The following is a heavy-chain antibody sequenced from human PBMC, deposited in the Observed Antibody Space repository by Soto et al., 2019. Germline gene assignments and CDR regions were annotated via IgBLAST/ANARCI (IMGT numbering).Heavy chain of an antibody. Sequence: EVQLLESGGGLVQPGGSLRLSCAASGFTFSSYAMSWVRQAPGKGLEWVSAISGRGGSTYYADSVKGRFTISRDNSKNPLYLKMNSLRAGDQAGNYWAKKTWNYDYGGQGTRVP. J-gene: IGHJ4*02. D-gene: IGHD1-7*01. CDR2: ISGRGGST. CDR1: GFTFSSYA. CDR3: AKKTWNYDY. V-gene: IGHV3-23*01.